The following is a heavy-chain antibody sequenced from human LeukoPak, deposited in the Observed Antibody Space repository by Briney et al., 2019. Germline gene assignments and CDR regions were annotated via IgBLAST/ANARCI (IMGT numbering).Heavy chain of an antibody. CDR1: GYTFTSYY. D-gene: IGHD3-22*01. CDR2: INPSGGST. Sequence: ASVKVSCKASGYTFTSYYMHWVRQAPGQGLEWMGIINPSGGSTSYAQKFQGRVTMTRDTSTSTVYMELSSLRSEDTAVYYCARASSGESASGYYPAFHFQHWGQGTLVTVSS. CDR3: ARASSGESASGYYPAFHFQH. V-gene: IGHV1-46*01. J-gene: IGHJ1*01.